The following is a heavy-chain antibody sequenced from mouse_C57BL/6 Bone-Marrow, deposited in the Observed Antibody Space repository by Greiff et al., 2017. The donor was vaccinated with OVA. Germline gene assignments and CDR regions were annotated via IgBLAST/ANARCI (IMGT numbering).Heavy chain of an antibody. CDR3: ARSPITTVDY. CDR2: ISDGGSYT. V-gene: IGHV5-4*03. CDR1: GFTFSSYA. D-gene: IGHD1-1*01. Sequence: EVMLVESGGGLVKPGGSLKLSCAASGFTFSSYAMSWVRQTPEKRLEWVATISDGGSYTYYPDNVKGRFTISRDNAKNNLYLQMSHLKSEDTAMYYCARSPITTVDYWGQGTTLTVSS. J-gene: IGHJ2*01.